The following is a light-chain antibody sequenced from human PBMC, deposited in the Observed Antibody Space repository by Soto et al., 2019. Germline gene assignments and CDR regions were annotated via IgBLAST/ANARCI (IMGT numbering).Light chain of an antibody. V-gene: IGLV7-46*01. CDR1: TGAVTSGHY. CDR3: LLSNSGTKV. J-gene: IGLJ3*02. CDR2: DTN. Sequence: QAVVTQAPSLTVSPGGPVTLTCGSTTGAVTSGHYPDWVQPKPAQAPRTLIYDTNNKLSWTPARFSGSLLGGKAALTLSGAQPEDEAAYYCLLSNSGTKVFGGGTKLTVL.